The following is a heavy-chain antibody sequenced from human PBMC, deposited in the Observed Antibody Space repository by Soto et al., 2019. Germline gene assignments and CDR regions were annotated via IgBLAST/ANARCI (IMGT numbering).Heavy chain of an antibody. Sequence: QVQLLQWGAGLVKPSETLSLTCAVNGGSLSAFSWNWIRQAPGKGLEWIGEINHRGSTKYNPSLKRRVTISVDRSNNQVSLNLTSVTAADTAVYFCARGDRVLIHPAVGSIWFAPWGQGTLVTVSS. V-gene: IGHV4-34*01. J-gene: IGHJ5*02. CDR3: ARGDRVLIHPAVGSIWFAP. CDR1: GGSLSAFS. D-gene: IGHD1-26*01. CDR2: INHRGST.